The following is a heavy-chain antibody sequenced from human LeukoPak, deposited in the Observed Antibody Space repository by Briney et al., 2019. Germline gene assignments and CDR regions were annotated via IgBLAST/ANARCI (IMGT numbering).Heavy chain of an antibody. J-gene: IGHJ4*02. CDR2: ISVSSGST. CDR1: GFTFSNYV. Sequence: PGGSLRLSWAASGFTFSNYVMSWVRQAPGKGLEWVSIISVSSGSTYYADSVKGRFTISRDNSKNTLYLQMNSLRAEDTAVYYCAKRGEYGPFDYWGQGTLVTVSS. V-gene: IGHV3-23*01. D-gene: IGHD4-17*01. CDR3: AKRGEYGPFDY.